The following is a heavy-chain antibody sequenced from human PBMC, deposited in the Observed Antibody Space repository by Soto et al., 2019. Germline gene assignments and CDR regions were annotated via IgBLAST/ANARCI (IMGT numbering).Heavy chain of an antibody. CDR2: IYYTGST. CDR3: ASGSNWNFDY. J-gene: IGHJ4*02. CDR1: GGSISRYY. Sequence: PSETLSLTCTVSGGSISRYYWSWIRQPPGKGLEWIGYIYYTGSTNYNPPLKSRFTISIDTSKKQFSLKLSSVTAADTAVYYCASGSNWNFDYWGQGTLVTVSS. D-gene: IGHD1-20*01. V-gene: IGHV4-59*08.